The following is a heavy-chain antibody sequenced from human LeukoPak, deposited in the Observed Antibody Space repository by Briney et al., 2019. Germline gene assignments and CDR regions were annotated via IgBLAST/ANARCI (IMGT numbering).Heavy chain of an antibody. CDR2: MSAYNGNT. V-gene: IGHV1-18*01. CDR1: GGTFSSYA. CDR3: ARNSDRSGWEGWFDP. Sequence: GASVKVSCKASGGTFSSYANSWVRQAPGQGLEWLGWMSAYNGNTNLAQILQGRVTMTTDTSTSTAYMELRSLRSDDTAVYYCARNSDRSGWEGWFDPGAREPWSPSPQ. J-gene: IGHJ5*02. D-gene: IGHD6-19*01.